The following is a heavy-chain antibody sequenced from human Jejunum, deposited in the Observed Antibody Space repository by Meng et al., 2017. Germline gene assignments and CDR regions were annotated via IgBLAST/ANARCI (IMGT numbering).Heavy chain of an antibody. J-gene: IGHJ4*02. CDR3: ASNVDCTSTSCYAY. D-gene: IGHD2-2*01. Sequence: QVQLVQSGREVKKPGASVKVPCKASGYTFTGYYMHWVREAPGQGLEWMGRINTYSGVPNYAQKFQGRVTMTTDTSINTAYMELSGLSSDDTALYYCASNVDCTSTSCYAYWGQRTLVTVSS. CDR2: INTYSGVP. CDR1: GYTFTGYY. V-gene: IGHV1-2*06.